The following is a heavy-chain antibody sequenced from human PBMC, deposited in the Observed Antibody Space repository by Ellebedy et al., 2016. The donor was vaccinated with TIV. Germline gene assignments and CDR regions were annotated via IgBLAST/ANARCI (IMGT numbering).Heavy chain of an antibody. V-gene: IGHV4-39*01. Sequence: SETLSLXXTVSGDSISSSSDYWVWIRQPPGKGLEWIGTISNRDRTDYNPFLKSRVFILVDASKNQFFLKLTSVTAADTAVYYCATFNQYYTYLGVWGKGTTVTVSS. J-gene: IGHJ6*03. CDR3: ATFNQYYTYLGV. CDR2: ISNRDRT. CDR1: GDSISSSSDY. D-gene: IGHD1-14*01.